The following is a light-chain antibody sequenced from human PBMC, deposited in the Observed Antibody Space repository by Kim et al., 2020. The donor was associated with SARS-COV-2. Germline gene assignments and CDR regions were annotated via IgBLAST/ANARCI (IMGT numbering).Light chain of an antibody. J-gene: IGLJ2*01. V-gene: IGLV3-21*04. CDR2: YDS. CDR3: QVWDSSDDHRVV. CDR1: SIVSRT. Sequence: PGEAARSTCGGTSIVSRTVHWYQQKPGQAPVLVLSYDSVRPSGIPERFSGSNSGNTATVTISRVEAGDEADYYCQVWDSSDDHRVVFGGGTQLTVL.